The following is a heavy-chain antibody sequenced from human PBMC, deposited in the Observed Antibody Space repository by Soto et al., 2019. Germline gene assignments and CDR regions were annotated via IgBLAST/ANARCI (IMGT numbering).Heavy chain of an antibody. CDR1: GYTFTSYG. D-gene: IGHD2-2*01. J-gene: IGHJ6*02. CDR2: ISVYNGNT. V-gene: IGHV1-18*01. CDR3: GRVCSSTSCYWSYYCYGMDV. Sequence: QVQLVQSGAEVKKPGASVKVSCKPSGYTFTSYGITWVRQAPGQGLEWMGWISVYNGNTNYAQKLQGRVTMPTDTSTSTAYMELRSLRSADTAVYYCGRVCSSTSCYWSYYCYGMDVWGQGTTVTVSS.